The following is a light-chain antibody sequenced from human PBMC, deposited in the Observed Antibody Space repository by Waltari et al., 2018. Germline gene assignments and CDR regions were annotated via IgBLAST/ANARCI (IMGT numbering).Light chain of an antibody. CDR2: GNS. J-gene: IGLJ3*02. Sequence: QSVLTQPPSVSGAPGQRVTIPCPGSSSTIGTGYDVPRYQQLPGTAPKLLIYGNSNRPSGVPDRFSGSKSGTSASLAITGLQAEDEADYYCQSYDSSLSGWVFGGGTKLTVL. CDR3: QSYDSSLSGWV. CDR1: SSTIGTGYD. V-gene: IGLV1-40*01.